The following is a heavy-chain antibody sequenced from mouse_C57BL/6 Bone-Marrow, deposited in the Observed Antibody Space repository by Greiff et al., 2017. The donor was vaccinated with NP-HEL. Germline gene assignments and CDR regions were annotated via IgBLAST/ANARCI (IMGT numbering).Heavy chain of an antibody. CDR2: ISSGGSYT. CDR1: GFTFSSYG. V-gene: IGHV5-6*01. CDR3: ARGAVEGY. D-gene: IGHD1-1*01. Sequence: EVQVVESGGDLVKPGGSLKLSCAASGFTFSSYGMSWVRQTPDKRLEWVATISSGGSYTYYPDSVKGRFTISRDNAKNTLYLQMSSLKSEDTAMYYCARGAVEGYWGQGTTLTVSS. J-gene: IGHJ2*01.